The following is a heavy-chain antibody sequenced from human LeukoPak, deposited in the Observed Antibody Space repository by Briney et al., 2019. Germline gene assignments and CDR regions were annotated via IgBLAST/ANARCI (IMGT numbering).Heavy chain of an antibody. J-gene: IGHJ4*02. D-gene: IGHD3-10*01. Sequence: SVKVSCKASGGTFSSYAISWMRQAPGQGLEWMGRIIPIFGIANYAQKFQGRVTITADKSTSTAYMELSSLRSEDTAVYYCARDGGSGYFDYWGQGTLVTVSS. V-gene: IGHV1-69*04. CDR2: IIPIFGIA. CDR1: GGTFSSYA. CDR3: ARDGGSGYFDY.